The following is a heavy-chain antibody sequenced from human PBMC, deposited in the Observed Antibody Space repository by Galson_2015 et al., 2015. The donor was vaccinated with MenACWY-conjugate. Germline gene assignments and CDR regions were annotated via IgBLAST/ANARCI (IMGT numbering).Heavy chain of an antibody. CDR3: ARRSARSHFDH. Sequence: QSGAEVKKPGESLKISCKTSGYSFTSCWIVWVRQLPGKGLELLGTMYPGDSDSRYSPPFQGQVTMSADQSINTAYLQWASLKSSDSAIYYCARRSARSHFDHWGQGTLVTVSS. CDR2: MYPGDSDS. V-gene: IGHV5-51*03. CDR1: GYSFTSCW. D-gene: IGHD6-6*01. J-gene: IGHJ4*02.